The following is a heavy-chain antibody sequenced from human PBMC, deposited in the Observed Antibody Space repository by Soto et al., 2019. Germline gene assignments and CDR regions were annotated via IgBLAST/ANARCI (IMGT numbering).Heavy chain of an antibody. J-gene: IGHJ5*02. Sequence: GASVKVSCKASGYTFTSYGISWVRQAPGQGLEWMGWISAYNGNTNYAQKLQGRVTMTTDTSTSTAYMELRSLRSDDTAVYYCARDRRRSSTSCYTFGNWFDPWGQGTLVTVSS. D-gene: IGHD2-2*02. CDR2: ISAYNGNT. CDR1: GYTFTSYG. V-gene: IGHV1-18*04. CDR3: ARDRRRSSTSCYTFGNWFDP.